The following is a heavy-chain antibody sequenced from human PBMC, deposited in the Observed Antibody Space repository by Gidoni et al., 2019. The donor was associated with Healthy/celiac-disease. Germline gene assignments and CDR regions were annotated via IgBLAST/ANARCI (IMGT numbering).Heavy chain of an antibody. CDR3: ARVGNDYGDFTFDY. D-gene: IGHD4-17*01. CDR1: GGSLSSGGYY. V-gene: IGHV4-31*03. CDR2: IYYSGST. Sequence: QVQLQESGPGLVKPSQTLSLTCTVSGGSLSSGGYYWSWIRQHPGKGLEWIGYIYYSGSTYYNPSLKSRVTISVDTSKNQFSLKLSSVTAADTAVYYCARVGNDYGDFTFDYWGQGTLVTVSS. J-gene: IGHJ4*02.